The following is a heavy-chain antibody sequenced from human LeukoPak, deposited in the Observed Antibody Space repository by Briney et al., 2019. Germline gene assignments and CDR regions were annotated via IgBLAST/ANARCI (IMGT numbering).Heavy chain of an antibody. CDR1: GGSISSGSYY. D-gene: IGHD4-17*01. V-gene: IGHV4-61*02. CDR3: ARDKSLHGDSNTAFEINWFDP. J-gene: IGHJ5*02. Sequence: SQTLSLTCTVSGGSISSGSYYWSWIRQPAGKGLEWIGRIYTSGSTNYNPSLKSRVTISVDTSKNQFSLKLSSVTAADTAVYYCARDKSLHGDSNTAFEINWFDPWGQGTLVTVSS. CDR2: IYTSGST.